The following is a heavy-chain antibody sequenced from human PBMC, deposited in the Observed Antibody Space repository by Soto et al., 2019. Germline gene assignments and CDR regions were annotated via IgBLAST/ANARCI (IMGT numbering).Heavy chain of an antibody. CDR2: ISAHTGSS. CDR1: GYTFTSSG. Sequence: QVQLVQSGAEVKKPGASVKVSCKASGYTFTSSGMSWVRQAPGQGLEWMGWISAHTGSSEYAQRFQGRVTMTTDSSTSTAYMVLRSLRSDDTAVYYCARAFFYQGSDSRGYSFDAFDFWGPGTLVTVSS. V-gene: IGHV1-18*01. CDR3: ARAFFYQGSDSRGYSFDAFDF. J-gene: IGHJ3*01. D-gene: IGHD3-22*01.